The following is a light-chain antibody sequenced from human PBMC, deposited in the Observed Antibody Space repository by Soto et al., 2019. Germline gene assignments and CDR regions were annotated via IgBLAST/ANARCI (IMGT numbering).Light chain of an antibody. J-gene: IGKJ1*01. Sequence: EIVMRQSPATLSVSPGERATLSCRASESVSSNLAWYQQKPGQAPRLLIYGASTRATGVPDRFSGSGSGTEFTLTISSLQSEDFALYYCQQYNNRPPWTFGQGTRVEIK. CDR3: QQYNNRPPWT. CDR1: ESVSSN. CDR2: GAS. V-gene: IGKV3-15*01.